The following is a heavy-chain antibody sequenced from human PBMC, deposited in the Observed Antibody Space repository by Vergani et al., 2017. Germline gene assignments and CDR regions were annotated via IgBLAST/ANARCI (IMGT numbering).Heavy chain of an antibody. D-gene: IGHD3-3*01. V-gene: IGHV4-34*01. CDR3: ARVTPEYYDFWSGYRAYGMDV. CDR2: INHSGST. CDR1: GGSFSGYY. Sequence: QVQLQQWGAGLLKPSETLSLTCAVYGGSFSGYYWSWIRQPPGKGLEWIGEINHSGSTNYNPSLKSRVTISVDTSKNQSSLKLSSVTGADTAVYYCARVTPEYYDFWSGYRAYGMDVWGQGTTVTVSS. J-gene: IGHJ6*02.